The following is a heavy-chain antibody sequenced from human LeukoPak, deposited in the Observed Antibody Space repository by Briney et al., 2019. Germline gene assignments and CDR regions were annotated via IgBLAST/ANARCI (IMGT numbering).Heavy chain of an antibody. CDR2: MNPGGSST. D-gene: IGHD5-24*01. Sequence: ASVKVSCKASGHTFTRYYMHWVRQAPGQGLEWMGIMNPGGSSTSYAQKFQGRVTMTRDTSTSTVYMELSRLTSDDTAVYYCAKALGDGYNPFDYWGQGTLVIVSS. V-gene: IGHV1-46*01. CDR1: GHTFTRYY. CDR3: AKALGDGYNPFDY. J-gene: IGHJ4*02.